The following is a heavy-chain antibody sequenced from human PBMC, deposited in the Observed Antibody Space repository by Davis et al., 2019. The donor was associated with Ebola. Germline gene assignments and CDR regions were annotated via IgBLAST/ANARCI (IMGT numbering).Heavy chain of an antibody. CDR3: ARGHDIVLMVYAIGY. D-gene: IGHD2-8*01. CDR1: GFTFSSYS. J-gene: IGHJ4*02. V-gene: IGHV3-21*01. Sequence: PGGSLRLSCAASGFTFSSYSMNWVRQAPGKGLEWVSSISSSSSYIYYADSVKGRFTISRDNAKNSLYLQMNSLRAEDTAVYYCARGHDIVLMVYAIGYWGQGTLVTVSS. CDR2: ISSSSSYI.